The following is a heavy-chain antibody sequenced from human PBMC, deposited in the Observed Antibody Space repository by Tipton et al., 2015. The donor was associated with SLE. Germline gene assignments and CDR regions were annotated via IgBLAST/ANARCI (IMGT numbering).Heavy chain of an antibody. CDR2: INPNSGGT. CDR1: GYTFTGYY. J-gene: IGHJ4*02. CDR3: ARAVKAVAGIYY. D-gene: IGHD6-19*01. Sequence: QSGPEVKKPGASVKVSCKASGYTFTGYYMHWVRQAPGQWLEWMGWINPNSGGTNYAQKFQGWVTMTRDTSISTAYMELSRLRSDDTAVYYCARAVKAVAGIYYWGQGTLFTVSS. V-gene: IGHV1-2*04.